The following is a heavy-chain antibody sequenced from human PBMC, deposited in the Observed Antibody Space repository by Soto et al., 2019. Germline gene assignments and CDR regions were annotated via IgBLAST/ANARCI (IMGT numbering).Heavy chain of an antibody. J-gene: IGHJ6*02. V-gene: IGHV4-34*01. CDR3: ARGLCSSTSCYGTRYYYYGMDV. Sequence: SETLSLTCAVYGGSFSGYYWSWIRQPPGKGLEWIGEINHSGSTNYNPSLKSRVTISVDTSKNQFSLKLSSVTAADTAVYYCARGLCSSTSCYGTRYYYYGMDVWGQGTTVTVSS. CDR2: INHSGST. CDR1: GGSFSGYY. D-gene: IGHD2-2*01.